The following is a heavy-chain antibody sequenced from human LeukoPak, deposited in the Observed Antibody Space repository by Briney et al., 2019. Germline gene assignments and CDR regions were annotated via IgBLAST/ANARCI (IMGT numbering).Heavy chain of an antibody. Sequence: SGPTLVNPTQTLTLTCTFSEFSLSTIGVGVGWFRQPPGKALEWLALISWNDETRYSPSLKSRLTITRDTSKNQVVLTMTNMDPVDTATHYCAHRHGHDGFDPWGQGTLVTVSS. J-gene: IGHJ5*02. CDR3: AHRHGHDGFDP. D-gene: IGHD1-1*01. V-gene: IGHV2-5*01. CDR1: EFSLSTIGVG. CDR2: ISWNDET.